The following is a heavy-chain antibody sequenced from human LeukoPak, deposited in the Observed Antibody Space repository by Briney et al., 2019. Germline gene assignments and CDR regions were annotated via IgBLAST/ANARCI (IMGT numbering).Heavy chain of an antibody. CDR1: GFTFGTYA. Sequence: GGSLRLSCAASGFTFGTYAMSWVRQAPGKGLEWVSGISGSGGSTYYADSVKGRFTISRDNSKNTLYLQMNSLRADDTAVYYCTTSYTVTTEFDYWGQGTLVTVSS. J-gene: IGHJ4*02. D-gene: IGHD4-17*01. CDR2: ISGSGGST. V-gene: IGHV3-23*01. CDR3: TTSYTVTTEFDY.